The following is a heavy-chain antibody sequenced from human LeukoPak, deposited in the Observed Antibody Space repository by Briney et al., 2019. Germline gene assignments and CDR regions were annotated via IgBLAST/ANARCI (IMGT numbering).Heavy chain of an antibody. CDR1: GGSISSYY. J-gene: IGHJ4*02. CDR3: ARGGPVEMATDYFDY. V-gene: IGHV4-59*01. D-gene: IGHD5-24*01. Sequence: SETLSLTCTVSGGSISSYYWSWIRQPPGKGLEWIGYIYYSGSTNYNPSLKSRVTISVDTSKNQFSLKLSSVTAADTAAYYCARGGPVEMATDYFDYWGQGTLVTVSS. CDR2: IYYSGST.